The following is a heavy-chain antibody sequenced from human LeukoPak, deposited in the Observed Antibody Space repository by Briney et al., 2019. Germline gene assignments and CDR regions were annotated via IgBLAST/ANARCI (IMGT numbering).Heavy chain of an antibody. CDR1: GGSISNYY. J-gene: IGHJ5*02. V-gene: IGHV4-59*12. CDR3: ARVQGWRSDNWFDP. CDR2: IYYSGST. Sequence: SETLSLTCTVSGGSISNYYWSWIRQPPGKGLEWIGYIYYSGSTYYNPSLKSRVTISVDTSKNQFSLKLSSVTAADTAVYYCARVQGWRSDNWFDPWGQGTLVTVSS. D-gene: IGHD6-19*01.